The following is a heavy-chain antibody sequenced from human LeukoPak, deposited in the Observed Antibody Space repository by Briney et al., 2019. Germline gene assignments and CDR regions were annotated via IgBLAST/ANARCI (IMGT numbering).Heavy chain of an antibody. CDR1: GFTFSSYS. D-gene: IGHD3-22*01. Sequence: GGSLRLSCAASGFTFSSYSMNWVRQAPGKGLEWVSSISSSSSYIYYADSVKGRFTIPRDNAKNSLYLQMNSLRAEDTAVYYCARVRLYYYDSSGYYYFDYWGQGTLVTVSS. CDR3: ARVRLYYYDSSGYYYFDY. V-gene: IGHV3-21*01. J-gene: IGHJ4*02. CDR2: ISSSSSYI.